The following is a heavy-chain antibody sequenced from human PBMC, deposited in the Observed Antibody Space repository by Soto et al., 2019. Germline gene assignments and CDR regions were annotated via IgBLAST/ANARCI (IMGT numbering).Heavy chain of an antibody. V-gene: IGHV5-51*01. CDR3: GRSSPVIVVTIRVGNYYYYYGMDV. CDR2: IYPGDSDT. D-gene: IGHD5-12*01. Sequence: GESLKISCKGSGYSFTSYWIGWVRQMPGKGLEWMGIIYPGDSDTRYNPSFQGQVTISADKSISTAYLQWSSLKASDTAMYYCGRSSPVIVVTIRVGNYYYYYGMDVWGKGTTVTVPS. CDR1: GYSFTSYW. J-gene: IGHJ6*04.